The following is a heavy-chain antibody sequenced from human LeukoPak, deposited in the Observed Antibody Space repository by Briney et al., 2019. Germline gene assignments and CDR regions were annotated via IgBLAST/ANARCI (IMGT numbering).Heavy chain of an antibody. CDR3: AGTLRRFLEWSYFVY. V-gene: IGHV1-8*03. CDR1: GYTFTSYD. D-gene: IGHD3-3*01. CDR2: VNPNSGNT. J-gene: IGHJ4*02. Sequence: ASVKVSCKASGYTFTSYDINWVRQATGQGLEWMGWVNPNSGNTGYAQKFQGRVTITRDTSISTAYMELSSLRSEDMAVYYCAGTLRRFLEWSYFVYWGQGTLVTVSS.